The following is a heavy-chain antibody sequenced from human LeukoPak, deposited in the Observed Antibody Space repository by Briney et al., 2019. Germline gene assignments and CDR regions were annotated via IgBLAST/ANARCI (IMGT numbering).Heavy chain of an antibody. D-gene: IGHD1-14*01. V-gene: IGHV2-5*02. CDR1: GFSLSTTGVG. CDR2: IYCDDDK. J-gene: IGHJ4*02. CDR3: AHRRGGYNWNHGDFDY. Sequence: SGPALVRPTQALALTCTFSGFSLSTTGVGVGWIRQSPGKALEWLALIYCDDDKRYSPSLKTRLTIAKDASKNLVVLTMTNVDPVDTATYYCAHRRGGYNWNHGDFDYWGQGTLVTVSS.